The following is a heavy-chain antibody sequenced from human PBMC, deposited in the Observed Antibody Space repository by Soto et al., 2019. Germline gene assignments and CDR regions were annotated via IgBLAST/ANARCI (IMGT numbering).Heavy chain of an antibody. CDR1: GFTFTSYD. V-gene: IGHV3-13*01. Sequence: GXLRLSCAASGFTFTSYDMHWVRQATGKGLEWVSAIGTAGDTYYPGSVKGRFTISRENAKNSLYLQMNSLRAGDTAVYYCARKTMSGAFDIWGQGTMVTVSS. J-gene: IGHJ3*02. CDR2: IGTAGDT. CDR3: ARKTMSGAFDI. D-gene: IGHD3-3*01.